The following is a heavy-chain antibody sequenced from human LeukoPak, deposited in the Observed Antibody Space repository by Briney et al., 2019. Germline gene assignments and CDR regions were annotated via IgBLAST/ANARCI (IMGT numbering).Heavy chain of an antibody. D-gene: IGHD2-15*01. Sequence: GGSRRLSCVASGFSLSGYWMYWVRQAPGKGLMYISRNNGDGSTTNYADVVKGRFTMSRDNVKNTLYLQMNSLRVEDTAVYYCARDPRNVGLAPWGQGTLVTVSS. CDR1: GFSLSGYW. J-gene: IGHJ5*02. CDR3: ARDPRNVGLAP. CDR2: NNGDGSTT. V-gene: IGHV3-74*01.